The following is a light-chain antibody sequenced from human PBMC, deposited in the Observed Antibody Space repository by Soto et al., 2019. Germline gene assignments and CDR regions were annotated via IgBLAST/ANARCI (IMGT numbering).Light chain of an antibody. V-gene: IGKV3-11*01. CDR3: QHRYNWPPGAT. J-gene: IGKJ4*01. Sequence: EIVLTQSPATLSLSPGERATLSCRASQSIARYLAWYQQKPGQAPKLLIYDASNRATGIPARFSGSGSGTDFTLTISSLEPEDFAVYYCQHRYNWPPGATFGGGTKVEI. CDR2: DAS. CDR1: QSIARY.